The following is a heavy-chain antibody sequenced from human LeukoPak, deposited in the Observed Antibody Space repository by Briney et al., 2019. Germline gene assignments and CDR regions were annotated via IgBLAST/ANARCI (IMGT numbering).Heavy chain of an antibody. CDR2: IYYSGST. D-gene: IGHD3-10*01. V-gene: IGHV4-59*01. CDR1: GGSISSYY. J-gene: IGHJ4*02. Sequence: SETLSLTCTVSGGSISSYYWSWIRQPPGKGLEWIGYIYYSGSTNYNPSLKSRVTISLDTSKNQFSLKLSSVTAADTAVYYCASSYYHGSGGYFDYWGQGTLVTVSS. CDR3: ASSYYHGSGGYFDY.